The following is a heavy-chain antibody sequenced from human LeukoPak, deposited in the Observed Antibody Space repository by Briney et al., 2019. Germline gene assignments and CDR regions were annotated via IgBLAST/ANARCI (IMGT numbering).Heavy chain of an antibody. CDR2: IWYDGSNK. J-gene: IGHJ6*03. V-gene: IGHV3-33*06. CDR1: GFTFSSYG. D-gene: IGHD2-2*01. CDR3: AKGERSTSLYYYYYYMDV. Sequence: GGSLRLSCAASGFTFSSYGMHWVRQAPGKGLEWVAVIWYDGSNKYYADSVKGRFTISRDNSKNTLYLQMNSLRAEDTAVYYWAKGERSTSLYYYYYYMDVWGKGTTVTVSS.